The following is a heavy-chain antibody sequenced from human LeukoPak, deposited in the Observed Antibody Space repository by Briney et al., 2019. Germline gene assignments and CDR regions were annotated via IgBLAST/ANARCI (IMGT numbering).Heavy chain of an antibody. D-gene: IGHD5-12*01. J-gene: IGHJ3*02. CDR3: ATEYSVFAFDI. CDR1: GFIFSDAW. CDR2: IKRKSAGGTI. Sequence: GGSLRLSCAASGFIFSDAWLSWVRQAPGKGLEWVGRIKRKSAGGTIDYGAPVKGRFTISRDDSKNTLYLQMNSLKTEDTAIYYCATEYSVFAFDIWGQGTVATVSS. V-gene: IGHV3-15*01.